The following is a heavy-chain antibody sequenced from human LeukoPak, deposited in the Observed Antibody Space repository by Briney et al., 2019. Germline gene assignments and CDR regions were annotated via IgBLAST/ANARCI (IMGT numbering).Heavy chain of an antibody. CDR2: IYYSGST. V-gene: IGHV4-59*12. CDR3: ARDRSGYFYYYYGMDV. J-gene: IGHJ6*02. CDR1: GGSISSYY. Sequence: SETLSLTCTVSGGSISSYYWSWIRQPPGKGLEWIGYIYYSGSTNYNPSLKSRVTISVDTSKNQFSLKLSSVTAADTAVYYCARDRSGYFYYYYGMDVWGQGTTVTVSS. D-gene: IGHD3-22*01.